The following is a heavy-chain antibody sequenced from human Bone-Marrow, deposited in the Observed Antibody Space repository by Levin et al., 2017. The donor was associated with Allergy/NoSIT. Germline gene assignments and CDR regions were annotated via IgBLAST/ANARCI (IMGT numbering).Heavy chain of an antibody. Sequence: GESLKISCAASGFTVSSNYMSWVRQAPGKGLEWVSVIYSGGSTYYADSVKGRFTISRDNSKNTLYLQMNSLRAEDTAVYYCARDNGGTWLRVHRNGYFDLWGRGTLVTVSS. CDR2: IYSGGST. V-gene: IGHV3-53*01. CDR3: ARDNGGTWLRVHRNGYFDL. D-gene: IGHD5-12*01. J-gene: IGHJ2*01. CDR1: GFTVSSNY.